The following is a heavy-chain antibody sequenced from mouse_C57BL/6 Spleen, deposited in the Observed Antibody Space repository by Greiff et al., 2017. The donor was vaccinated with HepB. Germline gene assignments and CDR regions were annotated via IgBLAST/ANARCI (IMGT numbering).Heavy chain of an antibody. V-gene: IGHV14-3*01. Sequence: EVKLVESVAELVRPGASVKLSCTASGFNIKNTYMHWVKQRPEQGLEWIGRIDPANGNTKYAPKFQGKATITADTSSNTAYLQLSSLTSEDTAIYYCALESEPNYYGSSFDYWGQGTTLTVSS. CDR3: ALESEPNYYGSSFDY. CDR2: IDPANGNT. D-gene: IGHD1-1*01. J-gene: IGHJ2*01. CDR1: GFNIKNTY.